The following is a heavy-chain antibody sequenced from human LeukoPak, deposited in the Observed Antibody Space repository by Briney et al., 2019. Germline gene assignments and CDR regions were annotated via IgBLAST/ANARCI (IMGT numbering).Heavy chain of an antibody. J-gene: IGHJ6*04. V-gene: IGHV3-30*04. CDR1: GFTFSSYA. Sequence: QPGGSLRLSCAASGFTFSSYAMHWVRQAPGKGLEWVAVISYDGSDKHYADSVKGRFTISRDNSRNTLYLQMNSLRVEDTAVYYCAKDRYDSTGGFSDYYGMDVWGKGTMVTFSS. D-gene: IGHD3-3*01. CDR3: AKDRYDSTGGFSDYYGMDV. CDR2: ISYDGSDK.